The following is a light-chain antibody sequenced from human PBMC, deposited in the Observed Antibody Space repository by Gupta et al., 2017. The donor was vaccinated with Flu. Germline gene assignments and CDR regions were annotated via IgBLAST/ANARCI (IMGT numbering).Light chain of an antibody. CDR3: GAWDSTLRVYV. CDR1: NSNVGSNY. V-gene: IGLV1-51*02. J-gene: IGLJ1*01. Sequence: QSVLTQPPSISAASGQKVTISCSGSNSNVGSNYVAWYQQFPGTAPRLLIYEDNKRPSDVSDRFSASKSGSSATLEITGVQTGDEADYHCGAWDSTLRVYVFGTGARVSVL. CDR2: EDN.